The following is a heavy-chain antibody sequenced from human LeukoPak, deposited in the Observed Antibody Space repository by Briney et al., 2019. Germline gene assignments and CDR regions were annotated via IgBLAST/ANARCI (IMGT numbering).Heavy chain of an antibody. V-gene: IGHV1-69*13. Sequence: SVKVSCKASGGTFINHAFSWVRQAPGQGLEWMGGIIPIDDSTNYVQKFQDRVMITADEATNIIYMELGSLKSEDTAEYYCARHSGHSSWYYGLDVWGQGTTVIVSS. J-gene: IGHJ6*02. CDR2: IIPIDDST. CDR1: GGTFINHA. CDR3: ARHSGHSSWYYGLDV. D-gene: IGHD6-13*01.